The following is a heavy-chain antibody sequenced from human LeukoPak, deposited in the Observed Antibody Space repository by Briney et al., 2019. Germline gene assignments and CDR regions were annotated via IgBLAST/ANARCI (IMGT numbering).Heavy chain of an antibody. D-gene: IGHD3-3*01. CDR3: ARAGYYDFWSGYYRSHPFDY. V-gene: IGHV1-2*02. CDR2: INPNSGGT. Sequence: ASVKVSCKASGYAFTGYYMHWVRQAPGQGLEWMGWINPNSGGTNYAQKFQGRVTMTRDTSISTAYMELSSLRSEDTAVYYCARAGYYDFWSGYYRSHPFDYWGQGTLVTVSS. J-gene: IGHJ4*02. CDR1: GYAFTGYY.